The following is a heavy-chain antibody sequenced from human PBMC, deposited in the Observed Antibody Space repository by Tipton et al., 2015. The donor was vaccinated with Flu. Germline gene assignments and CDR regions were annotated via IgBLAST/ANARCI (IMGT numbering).Heavy chain of an antibody. D-gene: IGHD1-26*01. Sequence: TLSLTCTVSGGSISRGSYYYNWIRQPAGEGLEWIGRIYTNANTNYKASLKSRVTISIDRTKNQFSLRLSSVTAADTAVYYCARDPGIVGAINWFDPWGQGTLVTVSS. J-gene: IGHJ5*02. V-gene: IGHV4-61*02. CDR2: IYTNANT. CDR1: GGSISRGSYY. CDR3: ARDPGIVGAINWFDP.